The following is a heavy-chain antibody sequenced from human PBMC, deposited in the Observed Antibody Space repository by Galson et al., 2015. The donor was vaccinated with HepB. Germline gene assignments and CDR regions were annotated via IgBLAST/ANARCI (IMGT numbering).Heavy chain of an antibody. D-gene: IGHD3-10*01. J-gene: IGHJ3*02. Sequence: QSGAEVKKPGESLTISCKGSGYSFRNDWSGCVRQMPGKGVEWMGRIDPSGAYTNFSPSFQGHVTISADKSISTAYLQWSSLKASDTAMYYCARTRIPYYGSGSYWENAFDIWGQGTMVTVSS. CDR1: GYSFRNDW. CDR3: ARTRIPYYGSGSYWENAFDI. CDR2: IDPSGAYT. V-gene: IGHV5-10-1*01.